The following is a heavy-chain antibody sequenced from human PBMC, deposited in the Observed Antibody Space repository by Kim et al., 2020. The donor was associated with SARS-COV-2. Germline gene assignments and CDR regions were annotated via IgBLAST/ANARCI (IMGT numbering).Heavy chain of an antibody. CDR3: VRGTKRDRQHFDH. V-gene: IGHV3-30*03. J-gene: IGHJ4*02. CDR1: GFTFGTYG. CDR2: TSYDGRDT. Sequence: GGSLRLSCVASGFTFGTYGMHWVRQAPGKGPEWVAATSYDGRDTYYGGSVSGRFTIFRDNSKNTLYLQMNSLRAEDTALFYCVRGTKRDRQHFDHWGQGALVTVPS. D-gene: IGHD3-16*02.